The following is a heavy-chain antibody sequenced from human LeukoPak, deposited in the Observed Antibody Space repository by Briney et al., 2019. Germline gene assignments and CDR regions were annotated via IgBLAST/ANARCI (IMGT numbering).Heavy chain of an antibody. V-gene: IGHV3-74*01. CDR3: VRGNFNGGIDH. CDR2: ISTDGSST. CDR1: GFTFRSYW. Sequence: PGGSLRLSCAASGFTFRSYWMHWVRQAPGKGLVWDSRISTDGSSTKYADFVEGRFTISRDNAKNTLYLQMNSLRAEDTAAYYCVRGNFNGGIDHWGRGTLVTVSP. J-gene: IGHJ4*02.